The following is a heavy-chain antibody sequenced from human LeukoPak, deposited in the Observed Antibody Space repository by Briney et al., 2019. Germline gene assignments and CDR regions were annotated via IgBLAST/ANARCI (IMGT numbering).Heavy chain of an antibody. CDR1: GYSITNGYY. D-gene: IGHD3-16*01. CDR2: IYTSGST. Sequence: SETLPLTCSVSGYSITNGYYWGWIRQPAGKGLEWIGRIYTSGSTNYNPSLKSRVSMSVDTSKNQCTLKLSSVTAADTAVYYCARVGDYALKDWGQGTLVTVSS. J-gene: IGHJ4*02. CDR3: ARVGDYALKD. V-gene: IGHV4-4*07.